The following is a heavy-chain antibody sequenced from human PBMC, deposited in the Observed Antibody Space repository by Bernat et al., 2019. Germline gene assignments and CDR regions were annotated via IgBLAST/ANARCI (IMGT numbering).Heavy chain of an antibody. CDR2: ISSSDSTI. Sequence: EVQLVESGGGLVQPGGSLRLSCAASGFTFSSYEMNWVRQAPGKGLQWVSSISSSDSTIYYADSVKGRFTISRDNAKNSLYLQMNSLRAEDTAVYYCARDQAARPPPGWFDPWGQGTLVTVSS. J-gene: IGHJ5*02. V-gene: IGHV3-48*03. D-gene: IGHD6-6*01. CDR1: GFTFSSYE. CDR3: ARDQAARPPPGWFDP.